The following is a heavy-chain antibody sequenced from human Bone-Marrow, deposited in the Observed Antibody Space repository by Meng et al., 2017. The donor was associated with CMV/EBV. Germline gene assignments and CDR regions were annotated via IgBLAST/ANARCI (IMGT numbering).Heavy chain of an antibody. Sequence: GVVPWNPSVTLSLTRAAYGGSFSGYSWSWLRQPPGKGLEWIGEINHSGSTNYNPSLKSRVTISVDTSKNQFSLKLSSVTAADTAVYYCCGRSRQLARVRPFDYWGQGTLVTVSS. CDR1: GGSFSGYS. CDR3: CGRSRQLARVRPFDY. J-gene: IGHJ4*02. CDR2: INHSGST. V-gene: IGHV4-34*01. D-gene: IGHD6-6*01.